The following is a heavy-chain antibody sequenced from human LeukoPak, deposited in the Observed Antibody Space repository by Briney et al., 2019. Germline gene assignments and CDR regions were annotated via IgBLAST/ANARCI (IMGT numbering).Heavy chain of an antibody. V-gene: IGHV3-21*01. Sequence: GGSLRLSCAGSGFTFTTSAMNWVRQVPGKGLEWVSSINYDGSHIYYAASVKGRFSISRDNARDSVYLQMDSLRAEDTAVYYCARDPERYLRMGHYDYWGQGTLVIVSS. D-gene: IGHD3-16*01. J-gene: IGHJ4*02. CDR3: ARDPERYLRMGHYDY. CDR1: GFTFTTSA. CDR2: INYDGSHI.